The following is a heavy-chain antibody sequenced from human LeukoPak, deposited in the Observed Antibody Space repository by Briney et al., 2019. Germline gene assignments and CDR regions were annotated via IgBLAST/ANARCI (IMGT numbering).Heavy chain of an antibody. CDR2: IYYSGSS. CDR3: ARDLYGGADY. Sequence: SETLSLTCTVSGVSINGYYWSWIRQPPGKGLEWIGYIYYSGSSNNNPSLKSRVTISVDTSKNQFSLKLSSVTAADTAVYYCARDLYGGADYWGQGTLVTVSS. D-gene: IGHD4-23*01. J-gene: IGHJ4*02. CDR1: GVSINGYY. V-gene: IGHV4-59*01.